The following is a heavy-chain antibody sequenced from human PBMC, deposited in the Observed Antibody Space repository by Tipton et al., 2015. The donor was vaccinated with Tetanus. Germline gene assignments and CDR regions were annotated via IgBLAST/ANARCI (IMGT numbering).Heavy chain of an antibody. J-gene: IGHJ4*02. CDR3: ARPTGGYSSGFDY. CDR1: GYTFTGYY. D-gene: IGHD6-19*01. CDR2: INPNSGGT. V-gene: IGHV1-2*02. Sequence: QLVQSGAEVKKPGASVKVSCKASGYTFTGYYMHWVRQAPGQGLEWMGWINPNSGGTNYAQKFQGRVTMTRDTSISTAFMELSRLRSDDTAVYYCARPTGGYSSGFDYWGQGTLVTVSS.